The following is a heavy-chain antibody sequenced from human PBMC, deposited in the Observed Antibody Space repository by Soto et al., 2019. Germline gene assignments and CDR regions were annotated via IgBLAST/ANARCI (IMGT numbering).Heavy chain of an antibody. CDR3: ARQAYHYDTYSFGY. D-gene: IGHD3-22*01. CDR2: IYPSNSET. J-gene: IGHJ4*02. Sequence: PGESLKICCKVPGYTFTSYWIGWVRQMPGKGLEWLGIIYPSNSETRFSPSFQGQVTLSADKSIFTPYLQWSSLKASDTAIYYCARQAYHYDTYSFGYWGQGXLVTVYS. V-gene: IGHV5-51*01. CDR1: GYTFTSYW.